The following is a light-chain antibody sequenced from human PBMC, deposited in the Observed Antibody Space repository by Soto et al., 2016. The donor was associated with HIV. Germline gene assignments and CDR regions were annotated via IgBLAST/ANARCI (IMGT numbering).Light chain of an antibody. CDR2: QDN. CDR3: QAWDNNSAV. CDR1: RLGDKY. Sequence: SFELTQPPSVSVSPEQTASITCSGDRLGDKYACWYQQRPGQSPVLIIYQDNKRPSGIPERFSGSNSGNTATLTISGTQALDEADYYCQAWDNNSAVFGGGT. J-gene: IGLJ3*02. V-gene: IGLV3-1*01.